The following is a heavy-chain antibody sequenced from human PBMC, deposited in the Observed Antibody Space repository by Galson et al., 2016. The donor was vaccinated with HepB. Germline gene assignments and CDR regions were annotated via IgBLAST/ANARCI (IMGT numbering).Heavy chain of an antibody. D-gene: IGHD3-16*01. CDR3: AHWIDYHRTCHH. Sequence: PALVKPTQTLTLTCTFSGFSLRTTGVGVGWIRQPPGKALEWLGFIYWDDDKRYSPSLKRRLTITKDTSKNQVVLTMANMDPVDTATYYCAHWIDYHRTCHHWGQGFLVTVSS. V-gene: IGHV2-5*02. CDR1: GFSLRTTGVG. J-gene: IGHJ5*02. CDR2: IYWDDDK.